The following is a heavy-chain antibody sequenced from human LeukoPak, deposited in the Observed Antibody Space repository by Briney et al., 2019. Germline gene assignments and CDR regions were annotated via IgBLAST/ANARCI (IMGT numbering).Heavy chain of an antibody. J-gene: IGHJ5*02. CDR2: IRWDGGST. V-gene: IGHV3-43*01. D-gene: IGHD2-2*01. CDR1: GFTFDDYT. Sequence: PGGSLRLSCAASGFTFDDYTMHWIRQAPGKGLEWVSLIRWDGGSTYYADSVKGRFTISRDNSKNSLYLQMNSLRTEDTALYYRAKARYCSSTSCPGNWFDPWGQGTLVTVSS. CDR3: AKARYCSSTSCPGNWFDP.